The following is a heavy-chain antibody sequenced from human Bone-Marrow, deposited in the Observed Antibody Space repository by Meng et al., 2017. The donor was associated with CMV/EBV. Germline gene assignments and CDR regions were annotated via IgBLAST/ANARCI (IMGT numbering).Heavy chain of an antibody. CDR2: VYYSGTT. CDR1: SGRGY. V-gene: IGHV4-61*01. Sequence: SGRGYWNWVRQPTGKGLEWIGYVYYSGTTRYNPSLESRVTMSIDMSKNQFSLKLNSVTAADTAMYYCGRDKLTSGSFYYYYRGMDVWGQGTLVTVSS. D-gene: IGHD2-15*01. J-gene: IGHJ6*02. CDR3: GRDKLTSGSFYYYYRGMDV.